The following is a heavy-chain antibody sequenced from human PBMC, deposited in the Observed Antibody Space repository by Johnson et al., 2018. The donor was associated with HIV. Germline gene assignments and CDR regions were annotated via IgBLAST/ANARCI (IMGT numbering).Heavy chain of an antibody. V-gene: IGHV3-30*04. CDR3: AKDLSSGYLMGALDI. J-gene: IGHJ3*02. D-gene: IGHD3-22*01. Sequence: VQLVESGGGLVQPGGSLRLSCAASGFTFSSYAMHWVRQAPGKGLEWVAVISYDGSNKYYADSVKGRFTSSRDNSKNTLYLQMNSRRADDTAVYYCAKDLSSGYLMGALDIWGQGTMVTVSS. CDR2: ISYDGSNK. CDR1: GFTFSSYA.